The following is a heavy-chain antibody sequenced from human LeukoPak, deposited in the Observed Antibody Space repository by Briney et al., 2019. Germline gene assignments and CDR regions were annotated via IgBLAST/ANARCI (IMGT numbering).Heavy chain of an antibody. V-gene: IGHV1-2*02. Sequence: ASVKVSCKASGYTFTGYYMRWVRQAPGQGLEWMGWINPNSGGTNYAQKFQGRVTMTRDTSISTAYMELSRLRSDDTAVYYCATSTNITAAGTPLRSWGEGTLVTVSS. CDR1: GYTFTGYY. J-gene: IGHJ4*02. CDR2: INPNSGGT. CDR3: ATSTNITAAGTPLRS. D-gene: IGHD6-13*01.